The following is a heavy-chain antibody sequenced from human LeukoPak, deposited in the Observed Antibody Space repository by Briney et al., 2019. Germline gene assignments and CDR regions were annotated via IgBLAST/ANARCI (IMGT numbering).Heavy chain of an antibody. CDR2: VSTSGT. CDR3: VGRVWTKTRGLIGYFDY. CDR1: GGSISRYH. V-gene: IGHV4-4*07. D-gene: IGHD3-10*01. Sequence: NPSETLSLTCTVSGGSISRYHWSWIRQPAGKGLEWIGRVSTSGTDYNPSLKSRVTMSVDTSKSEFSLNLSSVTAADTAVYFCVGRVWTKTRGLIGYFDYWGQGILVTVSS. J-gene: IGHJ4*02.